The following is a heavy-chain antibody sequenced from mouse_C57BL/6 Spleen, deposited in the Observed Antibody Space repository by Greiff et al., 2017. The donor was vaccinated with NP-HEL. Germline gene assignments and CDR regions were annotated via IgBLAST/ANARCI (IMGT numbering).Heavy chain of an antibody. V-gene: IGHV3-6*01. CDR3: ARGPYYYAMDY. CDR1: GYSITSGYY. CDR2: ISYDGSN. J-gene: IGHJ4*01. Sequence: EVQRVESGPGLVKPSQSLSLTCSVIGYSITSGYYWNWIRQFPGNKLEWMGYISYDGSNNYNPSLKNRISITRDTSKNQFFLKLNSVTTEDTATYYCARGPYYYAMDYWGQGTSVTVSS.